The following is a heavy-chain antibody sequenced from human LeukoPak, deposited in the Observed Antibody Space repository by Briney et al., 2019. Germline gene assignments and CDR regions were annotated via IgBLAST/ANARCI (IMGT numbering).Heavy chain of an antibody. Sequence: ASVKVSCKASGYTFSDQYIHWVRQSPGQGLEWTGWINPNSGDTDYAQKFQGRVTMTRDTSISTAYIELTSLGSDDTAVYYCASYSTSSGDAFDIWGQGTLVTVSS. CDR3: ASYSTSSGDAFDI. CDR1: GYTFSDQY. V-gene: IGHV1-2*02. CDR2: INPNSGDT. J-gene: IGHJ3*02. D-gene: IGHD6-6*01.